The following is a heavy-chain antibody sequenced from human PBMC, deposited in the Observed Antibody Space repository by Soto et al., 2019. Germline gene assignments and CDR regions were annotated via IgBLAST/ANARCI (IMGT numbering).Heavy chain of an antibody. Sequence: QVQLVQSGAEVKQPGASVKVSCRASGYTFTNYDISWVRQATGQGLEWMGWMNPDSANTGYTQKFQGRVTMTRDTSINSAYMELHSLTYEDTAVYYCARAIRDQLLSDYWGQGTLVTVSS. CDR1: GYTFTNYD. D-gene: IGHD1-26*01. V-gene: IGHV1-8*01. CDR3: ARAIRDQLLSDY. CDR2: MNPDSANT. J-gene: IGHJ4*02.